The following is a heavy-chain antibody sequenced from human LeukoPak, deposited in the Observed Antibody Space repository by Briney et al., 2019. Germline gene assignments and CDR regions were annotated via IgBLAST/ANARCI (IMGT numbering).Heavy chain of an antibody. CDR3: SSLAYYYDSSGINQEH. CDR1: GFTFSTYG. Sequence: PGGSLRLSCVGSGFTFSTYGIHWVRQAPGKGLEWVAIISYDGSGKHYADSVKGRFTISRDNSKNTLYLQMNSLRPEDTAVYYCSSLAYYYDSSGINQEHWGQGTLVTVSS. V-gene: IGHV3-30*19. CDR2: ISYDGSGK. J-gene: IGHJ1*01. D-gene: IGHD3-22*01.